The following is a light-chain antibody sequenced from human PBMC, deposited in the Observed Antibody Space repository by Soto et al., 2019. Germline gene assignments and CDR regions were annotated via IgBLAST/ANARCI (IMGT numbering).Light chain of an antibody. CDR3: QQYKNLWT. CDR2: DAS. J-gene: IGKJ1*01. Sequence: DIEMNQSPSTLSASVGDRVTITCRASQSISSWLAWYQEKPGRAPKLLIYDASSLENGVPSRFNGSGSGTEFTLTISSLQPDDFATYYCQQYKNLWTFGQGTKVDI. V-gene: IGKV1-5*01. CDR1: QSISSW.